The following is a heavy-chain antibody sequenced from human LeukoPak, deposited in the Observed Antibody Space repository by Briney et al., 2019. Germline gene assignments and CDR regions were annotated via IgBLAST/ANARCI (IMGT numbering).Heavy chain of an antibody. CDR1: GYTFTSYG. CDR3: ARDLILSSIAFSGGDY. V-gene: IGHV1-18*01. J-gene: IGHJ4*02. D-gene: IGHD6-6*01. CDR2: ISAYNGNT. Sequence: ASVKVSCKASGYTFTSYGISWVRQAPGQGLEWMGWISAYNGNTNYAQKLQGRVTMTTDTSTSTAYMELRSLRSDDTAVYYCARDLILSSIAFSGGDYRGQGTLVTVSS.